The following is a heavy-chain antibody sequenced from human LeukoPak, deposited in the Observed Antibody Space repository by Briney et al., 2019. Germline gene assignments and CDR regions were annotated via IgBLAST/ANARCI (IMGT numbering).Heavy chain of an antibody. CDR2: IYSGGNT. J-gene: IGHJ4*02. CDR3: ARNFYFDSSGYYHY. D-gene: IGHD3-22*01. Sequence: GGSLRLSCVASGFSIGGNYMNWVRQDPGKGLECVSVIYSGGNTYYADSVKGRFTISRHNFKSTVYLQMNSLIAGDTAVYYCARNFYFDSSGYYHYWGQGTLVTVSS. CDR1: GFSIGGNY. V-gene: IGHV3-53*04.